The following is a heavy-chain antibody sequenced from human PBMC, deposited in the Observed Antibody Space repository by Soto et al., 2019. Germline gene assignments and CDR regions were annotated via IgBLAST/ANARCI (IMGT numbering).Heavy chain of an antibody. D-gene: IGHD3-9*01. CDR1: GGSFSGYY. CDR2: INHSGST. CDR3: ATYDTVDY. V-gene: IGHV4-34*01. Sequence: SETPSLTCAVYGGSFSGYYWSWIRQPPGKGLEWIGEINHSGSTNYNPSLKSRVTISVDTSKNQFSLKLSSVTAADTAVYYCATYDTVDYWGQGTLVTVSS. J-gene: IGHJ4*02.